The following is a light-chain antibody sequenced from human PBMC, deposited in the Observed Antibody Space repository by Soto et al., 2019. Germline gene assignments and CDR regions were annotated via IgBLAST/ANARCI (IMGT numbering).Light chain of an antibody. Sequence: EIVLTQSPGALSLSPEERDTLSCRASQSVSSSYLAWNQQKPGQAPSLLIYGASSRATGIPDRFSGSGSGTDFTLTISRLEPEDFAVYYCQQYGSSPRTFGQGTKVDIK. CDR2: GAS. CDR3: QQYGSSPRT. J-gene: IGKJ1*01. CDR1: QSVSSSY. V-gene: IGKV3-20*01.